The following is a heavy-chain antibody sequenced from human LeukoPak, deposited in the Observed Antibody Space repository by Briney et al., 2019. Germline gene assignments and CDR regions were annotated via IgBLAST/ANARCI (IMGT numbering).Heavy chain of an antibody. V-gene: IGHV4-34*01. D-gene: IGHD3-22*01. CDR1: GGSFSGYY. J-gene: IGHJ4*02. Sequence: SETLSLTCVVCGGSFSGYYLSWIRQPPGKGLEWIGEINYSENTNWIGEIKHSENTNSNTSRKSRVTISVDRSKNEFSVQLKSFTDADTAVYYCARNFDCSGYYLAYWGQGNLVTVSS. CDR2: INYSENTNWIGEIKHSENT. CDR3: ARNFDCSGYYLAY.